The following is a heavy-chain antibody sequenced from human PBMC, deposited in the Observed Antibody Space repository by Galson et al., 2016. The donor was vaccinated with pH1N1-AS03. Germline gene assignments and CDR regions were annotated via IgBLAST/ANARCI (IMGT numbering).Heavy chain of an antibody. CDR3: ARDTGGWYFDL. Sequence: ETLSLTCSVFGSTTSLFYWNWIRQPPGKGLEWIGFIHHSGSTNYNPSLKNRVTISIDTSKNQFSLKLSSVTAADTAVYYCARDTGGWYFDLWGRGTLVTVSS. CDR2: IHHSGST. J-gene: IGHJ2*01. CDR1: GSTTSLFY. D-gene: IGHD1-1*01. V-gene: IGHV4-59*01.